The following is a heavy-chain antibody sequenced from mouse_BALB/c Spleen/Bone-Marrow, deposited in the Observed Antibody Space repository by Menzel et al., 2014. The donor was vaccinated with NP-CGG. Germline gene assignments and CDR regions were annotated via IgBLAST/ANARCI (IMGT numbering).Heavy chain of an antibody. J-gene: IGHJ3*01. CDR1: GFSLTSYG. V-gene: IGHV2-9*02. CDR3: ASMITTAWFAY. D-gene: IGHD2-4*01. CDR2: IWAGGST. Sequence: QVQLQQPGPGLVAPSQSLTITCTVSGFSLTSYGVHWVRQPPGKGLEWPGVIWAGGSTNYNSALMSRLGISKDNSKSQVFLKMNSLQTDDTAMYYCASMITTAWFAYWGQGTLVTVSA.